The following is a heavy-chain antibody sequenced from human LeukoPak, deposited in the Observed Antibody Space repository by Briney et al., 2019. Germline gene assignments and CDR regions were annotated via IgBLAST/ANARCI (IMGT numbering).Heavy chain of an antibody. J-gene: IGHJ5*02. V-gene: IGHV1-46*01. D-gene: IGHD1-26*01. CDR2: INPSGGRT. CDR3: ARDNSVGDTAWWFDP. Sequence: GASVKVSCKASGYTFTSHYMHWVRQAPGQGLEWMGLINPSGGRTIYAQRFQGRVTMTRDMSTTTDYMELSSLTSEDTAVYYCARDNSVGDTAWWFDPWGQGTLVTVSS. CDR1: GYTFTSHY.